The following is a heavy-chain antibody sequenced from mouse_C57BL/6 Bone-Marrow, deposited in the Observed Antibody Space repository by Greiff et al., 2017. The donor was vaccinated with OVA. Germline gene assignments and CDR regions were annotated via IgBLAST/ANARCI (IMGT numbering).Heavy chain of an antibody. J-gene: IGHJ2*01. Sequence: QVQLKESGAELARPGASVKLSCKASGYTFTDHTIHWMKQRPEQGLEWIGYIYPRDGSTKYNEKFKGKATLTADKSSSTAYMQLNSLTSEDSAVYFCARSRGLGRFDYWGQGTTLTVSS. V-gene: IGHV1-78*01. D-gene: IGHD4-1*01. CDR1: GYTFTDHT. CDR3: ARSRGLGRFDY. CDR2: IYPRDGST.